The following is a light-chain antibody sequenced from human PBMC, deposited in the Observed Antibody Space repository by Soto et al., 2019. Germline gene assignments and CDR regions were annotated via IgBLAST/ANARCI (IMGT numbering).Light chain of an antibody. Sequence: QAVVTQEPSLTVSPGGTVTLTCGSSTGSVTGGHYPYWFQQKPGQAPKILISDTVNRASWTPVRFSGSLLGGKAALTLSGAQPEDEADYYCLLYYNAVRVFGGGTKLTVL. CDR3: LLYYNAVRV. V-gene: IGLV7-46*01. CDR2: DTV. CDR1: TGSVTGGHY. J-gene: IGLJ3*02.